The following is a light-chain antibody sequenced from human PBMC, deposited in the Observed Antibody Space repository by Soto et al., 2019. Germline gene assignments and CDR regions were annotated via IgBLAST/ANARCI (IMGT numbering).Light chain of an antibody. V-gene: IGLV2-8*01. J-gene: IGLJ1*01. CDR3: SSYAGSNKSV. CDR2: EVS. CDR1: SSDVGDYNY. Sequence: QSALTQPPSASGSPGQSVTISCTGTSSDVGDYNYVSWYQQHPGKAPKLMIYEVSKRPSGVPDRFSGSKSGNTASLTVSGLQPEDEADYYCSSYAGSNKSVFGTGTKVTVL.